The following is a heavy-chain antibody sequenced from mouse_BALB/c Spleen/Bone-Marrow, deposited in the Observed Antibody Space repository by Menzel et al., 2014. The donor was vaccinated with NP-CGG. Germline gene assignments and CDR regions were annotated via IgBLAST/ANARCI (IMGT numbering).Heavy chain of an antibody. CDR3: ARSGYGSSYDY. D-gene: IGHD1-1*01. J-gene: IGHJ2*01. CDR1: GYVFSTYW. V-gene: IGHV1-80*01. Sequence: QVQLKESGAELVGPGSSVKISCKASGYVFSTYWMNWAKQRPGQGLEWIGQIYPGDGDTNYNGKFKGTATLTADKSSSTAYMQLSSLTSEDSAVYFCARSGYGSSYDYWGQGTTLTVSS. CDR2: IYPGDGDT.